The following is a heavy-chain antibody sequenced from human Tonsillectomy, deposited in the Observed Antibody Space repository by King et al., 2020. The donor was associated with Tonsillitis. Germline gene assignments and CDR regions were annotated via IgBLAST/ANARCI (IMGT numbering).Heavy chain of an antibody. CDR3: AREDYDILTGYYINAFDI. V-gene: IGHV4-30-4*01. Sequence: VQLQESGPGLVKPSQTLSLTCTVSGGSISSGDYYWSWIRQPPGKGLEWIGYIYYSGSTYYNPSLKSRVTISVDTSKNQFSLKLGSVTAADTAVYYCAREDYDILTGYYINAFDIWGQGTMVTVSS. J-gene: IGHJ3*02. D-gene: IGHD3-9*01. CDR1: GGSISSGDYY. CDR2: IYYSGST.